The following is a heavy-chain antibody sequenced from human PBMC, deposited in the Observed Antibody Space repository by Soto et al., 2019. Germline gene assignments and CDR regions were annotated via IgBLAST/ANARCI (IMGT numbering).Heavy chain of an antibody. Sequence: QVQLVQSGAEVKKPGSSVKVSCKASGVTFSNYAISWVRPAPVQGPEWMGGIIPIFGTANYAQKFHGRFTITADESTNTAYMELSSLISEDTAVYYCAQTLGSAVSGPGRFDLWGRCTLVTVSS. CDR1: GVTFSNYA. D-gene: IGHD2-2*01. CDR2: IIPIFGTA. J-gene: IGHJ2*01. CDR3: AQTLGSAVSGPGRFDL. V-gene: IGHV1-69*12.